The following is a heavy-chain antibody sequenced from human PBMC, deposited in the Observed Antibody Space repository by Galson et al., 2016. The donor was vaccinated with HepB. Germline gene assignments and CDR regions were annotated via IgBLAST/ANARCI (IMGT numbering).Heavy chain of an antibody. D-gene: IGHD3-3*01. Sequence: SVKVSCKASGYTFTTYAIHWFRQAPGQRLEWMGWINVADADTKYSQKFPGRVTITSDTSANTAYMELSSLRSEDTAVYYCARDAFSGFWGGGYWGQGTLVIVSS. CDR3: ARDAFSGFWGGGY. CDR2: INVADADT. CDR1: GYTFTTYA. J-gene: IGHJ4*02. V-gene: IGHV1-3*01.